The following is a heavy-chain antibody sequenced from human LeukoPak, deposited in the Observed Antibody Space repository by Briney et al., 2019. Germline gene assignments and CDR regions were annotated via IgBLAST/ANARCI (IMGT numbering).Heavy chain of an antibody. Sequence: PGGSLRLSCAASGFTFSSYAMHWGRQAPGKGLEGVAVIWYDGSNKNYVDSVKGRFTISRDNAKNTLYLQMNSLRAEDTAVYYCARVDGAMGSLDYWGQGMLVTVSS. CDR3: ARVDGAMGSLDY. J-gene: IGHJ4*02. CDR2: IWYDGSNK. V-gene: IGHV3-33*01. D-gene: IGHD5-18*01. CDR1: GFTFSSYA.